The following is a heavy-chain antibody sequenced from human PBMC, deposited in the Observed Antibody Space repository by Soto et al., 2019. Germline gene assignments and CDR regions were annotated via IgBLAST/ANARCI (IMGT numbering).Heavy chain of an antibody. CDR2: INSDESST. Sequence: PGGSLRLSCAASGFTFSSYWMHWVRQAPGKGLVWVSRINSDESSTSYADSVKGRFTISRDDAKNTLYLQMNSLRAEDTAVYYCARGPIEYYYDSSGYLDYWGQGTLVTVSS. J-gene: IGHJ4*02. V-gene: IGHV3-74*01. D-gene: IGHD3-22*01. CDR3: ARGPIEYYYDSSGYLDY. CDR1: GFTFSSYW.